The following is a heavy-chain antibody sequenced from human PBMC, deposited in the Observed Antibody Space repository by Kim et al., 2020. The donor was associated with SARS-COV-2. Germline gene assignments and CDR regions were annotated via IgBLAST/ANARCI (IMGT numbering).Heavy chain of an antibody. CDR2: INHSGST. V-gene: IGHV4-34*01. CDR1: GGSFSGYY. CDR3: ARVPASKDIVLMVYAGGPDY. J-gene: IGHJ4*02. Sequence: SETLSLTCAVYGGSFSGYYWSWIRQPPGKGLEWIGEINHSGSTNYNPSLKSRVTISVDTSKNQFSLKLSSVTAADTAVYYCARVPASKDIVLMVYAGGPDYWGQGTLVTVSS. D-gene: IGHD2-8*01.